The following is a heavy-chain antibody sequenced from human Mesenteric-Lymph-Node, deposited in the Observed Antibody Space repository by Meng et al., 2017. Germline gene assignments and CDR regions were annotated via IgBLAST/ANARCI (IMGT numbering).Heavy chain of an antibody. V-gene: IGHV1-2*04. CDR2: MNPQSGGA. D-gene: IGHD2-21*02. Sequence: GRLVRYGAEVKKPVASGKVSCEGSGYSFTDYHIHWVRQAPGSGREWMGWMNPQSGGANSGQRFQGWVTMTSDTSISTAYMELNRLKSDDTAIYYCVRAWDSGDSFDSFPNYWGQGPLVTVSS. CDR1: GYSFTDYH. J-gene: IGHJ4*02. CDR3: VRAWDSGDSFDSFPNY.